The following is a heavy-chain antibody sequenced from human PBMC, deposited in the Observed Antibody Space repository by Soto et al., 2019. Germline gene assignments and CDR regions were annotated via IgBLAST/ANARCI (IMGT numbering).Heavy chain of an antibody. V-gene: IGHV4-39*01. CDR3: ARHAHSTSLWFGELFPNWFDP. CDR2: IYYSGST. Sequence: QLQLQESGPGLVKPSETLSLTCTVSGGSISSSSYYWGWIRQPPGKGLEWIGSIYYSGSTYYNPSLKSRVTISVETSKNQSSPKLSSVTAADTAVYYCARHAHSTSLWFGELFPNWFDPWGQGTLVTVSS. J-gene: IGHJ5*02. D-gene: IGHD3-10*01. CDR1: GGSISSSSYY.